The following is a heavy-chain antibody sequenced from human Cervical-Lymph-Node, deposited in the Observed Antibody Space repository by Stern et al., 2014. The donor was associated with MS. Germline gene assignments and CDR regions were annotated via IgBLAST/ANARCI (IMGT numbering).Heavy chain of an antibody. V-gene: IGHV3-21*01. D-gene: IGHD3-3*01. Sequence: DVQLVESGAGLVRPAGPLRLSCSASGFSFSNSDMTWVRQPPGDGLQRVYSISNCGRSIYYADSVRDRVTISRDNAKNSLYLQMNSLGDDDAAVYYCAREVWSGYPDFYYGMDVWGQGTPVTVSS. CDR3: AREVWSGYPDFYYGMDV. CDR2: ISNCGRSI. CDR1: GFSFSNSD. J-gene: IGHJ6*02.